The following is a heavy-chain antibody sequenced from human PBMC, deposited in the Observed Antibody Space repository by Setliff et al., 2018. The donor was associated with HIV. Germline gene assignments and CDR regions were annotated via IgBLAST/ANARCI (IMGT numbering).Heavy chain of an antibody. CDR3: ARGRFHRLHRPYSGSGSLGIQYFDY. J-gene: IGHJ4*02. D-gene: IGHD3-10*01. V-gene: IGHV4-34*01. Sequence: KTSETLSLTCAVYGGSFNGYSWTWIRQPPGKGLEWIGGINHSGSTNYNPPLKSRVTISVDTSKSQFSLRLNSVTATDTALYYCARGRFHRLHRPYSGSGSLGIQYFDYWGRGTLVTVSS. CDR2: INHSGST. CDR1: GGSFNGYS.